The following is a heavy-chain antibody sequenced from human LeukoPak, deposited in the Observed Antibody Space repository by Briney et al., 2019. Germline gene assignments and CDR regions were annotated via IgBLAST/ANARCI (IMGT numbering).Heavy chain of an antibody. J-gene: IGHJ3*02. CDR1: GFTVSSNY. CDR2: IYSGGST. CDR3: AREGSTDAFDI. V-gene: IGHV3-53*01. Sequence: AGGSLRLSCAASGFTVSSNYMSWVRQAPGKGLEWVSVIYSGGSTYYADSVKGRFTISRDNSKNTLYLQMNSLRAEDTAVYYCAREGSTDAFDIWGQGTMVTASS. D-gene: IGHD5/OR15-5a*01.